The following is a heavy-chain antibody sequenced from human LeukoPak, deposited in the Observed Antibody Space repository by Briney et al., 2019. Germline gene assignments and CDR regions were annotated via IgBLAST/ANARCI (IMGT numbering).Heavy chain of an antibody. J-gene: IGHJ6*02. V-gene: IGHV3-48*03. CDR1: GFTFSSYE. Sequence: GGSLILSCSASGFTFSSYEMNWVRQAPGKGLEWVSYISSSGGTTYYADSVKGRFTISRDNAKNSLYLQMNSLRAEDTAVYYCARDLSYCTITSCSYYYYGMDVWGRGTTVTVSS. D-gene: IGHD2-2*01. CDR2: ISSSGGTT. CDR3: ARDLSYCTITSCSYYYYGMDV.